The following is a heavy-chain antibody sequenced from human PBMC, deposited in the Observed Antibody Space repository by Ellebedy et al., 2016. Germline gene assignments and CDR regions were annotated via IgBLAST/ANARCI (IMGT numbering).Heavy chain of an antibody. CDR1: GYTFTSYY. J-gene: IGHJ1*01. CDR2: INPSGGST. V-gene: IGHV1-46*01. CDR3: ARGLLYSSSWYAEYFQH. Sequence: ASVKVSCKASGYTFTSYYMHWVRQAPGQGLEWMGIINPSGGSTSYAQKFQGRVTMTRDTSTSTVYMELSSLRSEDTAVYYCARGLLYSSSWYAEYFQHWGQGTLVTVSS. D-gene: IGHD6-13*01.